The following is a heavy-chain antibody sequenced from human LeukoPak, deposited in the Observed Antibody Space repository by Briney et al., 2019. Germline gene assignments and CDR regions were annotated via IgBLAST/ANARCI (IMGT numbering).Heavy chain of an antibody. V-gene: IGHV1-2*02. D-gene: IGHD1-26*01. CDR3: AREGGSYPPYFDY. CDR2: INPNSGGT. Sequence: ASVTVSCKASGCTFTGYYMHWVRQAPGQGVEWMGWINPNSGGTNYAQTFQGRVTMPRDTSISTAYMELSRLRSDDTAVYYCAREGGSYPPYFDYWGQGTLVTVSS. J-gene: IGHJ4*02. CDR1: GCTFTGYY.